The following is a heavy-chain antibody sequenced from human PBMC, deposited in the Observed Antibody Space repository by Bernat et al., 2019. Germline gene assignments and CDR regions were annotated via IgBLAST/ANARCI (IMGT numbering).Heavy chain of an antibody. CDR2: INWNGGST. CDR3: AKETHLEQQLTPAPFDI. CDR1: GFTFDDYG. D-gene: IGHD6-13*01. Sequence: EVQLVESGGGVVRPGGSLRLSCAASGFTFDDYGMSWVRQAPGKGLEWVSGINWNGGSTGYADSVKGRFTISRDNSKNTLYLQMNSLRAEDTAVYYCAKETHLEQQLTPAPFDIWGQGTMVTVSS. V-gene: IGHV3-20*04. J-gene: IGHJ3*02.